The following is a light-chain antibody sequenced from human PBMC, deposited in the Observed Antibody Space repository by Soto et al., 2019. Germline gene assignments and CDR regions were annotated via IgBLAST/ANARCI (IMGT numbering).Light chain of an antibody. Sequence: EIVMTQSPATLSVSPGERATLSCRASQSVSSNLAWYQQKPGQAPMLLIYGASTRATGIPARFSGSGSGTEFTLTISSLQSEDLAVYYYQQYNNWPPKYTFGQGTKLEIK. CDR2: GAS. CDR3: QQYNNWPPKYT. CDR1: QSVSSN. V-gene: IGKV3-15*01. J-gene: IGKJ2*01.